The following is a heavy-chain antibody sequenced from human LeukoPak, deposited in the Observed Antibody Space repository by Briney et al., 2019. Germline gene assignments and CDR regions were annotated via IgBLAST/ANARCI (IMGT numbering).Heavy chain of an antibody. V-gene: IGHV4-31*03. D-gene: IGHD3-10*01. J-gene: IGHJ4*02. CDR2: IYYSGST. CDR1: GGSISSGGYY. Sequence: PSETLSLTCPVSGGSISSGGYYWSWIRQHPGKGLEWIGYIYYSGSTYYNPSLKSRVTISVDTSKNQFSLKLSSVTAADTAVYYCARDSGGDFDYWGQGTLVTVSS. CDR3: ARDSGGDFDY.